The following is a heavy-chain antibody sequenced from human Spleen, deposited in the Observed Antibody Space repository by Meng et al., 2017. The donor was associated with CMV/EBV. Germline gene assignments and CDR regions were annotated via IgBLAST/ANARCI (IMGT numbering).Heavy chain of an antibody. D-gene: IGHD3-22*01. CDR2: ISSSSSDI. J-gene: IGHJ4*02. Sequence: GGSLRLSCAASGLTFSTYSMNWVRQAPGKGLEWVSLISSSSSDIYYAESVKGRFTISRDNAKNSLYLQMNSLRAEDTAVYYCARGITTLGDYWGQGTLVTVSS. V-gene: IGHV3-21*01. CDR3: ARGITTLGDY. CDR1: GLTFSTYS.